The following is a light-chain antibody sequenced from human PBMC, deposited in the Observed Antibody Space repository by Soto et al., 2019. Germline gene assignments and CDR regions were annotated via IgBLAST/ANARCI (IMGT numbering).Light chain of an antibody. J-gene: IGKJ1*01. Sequence: EIVLTQSPGTLSLSPGERATLSCRASQSVSNNYLAWYQQKPGQAPRLLIYGASARATGIPARFSGSGSGTEFTLTINSLQSEDFAVYYCQQYTAWPPWTFGQGTKVDIK. CDR2: GAS. CDR1: QSVSNN. V-gene: IGKV3-15*01. CDR3: QQYTAWPPWT.